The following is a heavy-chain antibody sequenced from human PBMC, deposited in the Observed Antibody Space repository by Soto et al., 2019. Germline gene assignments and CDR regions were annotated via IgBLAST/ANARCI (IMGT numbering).Heavy chain of an antibody. D-gene: IGHD3-10*01. Sequence: ASVRVSCKTSGYTFSTYDINWVRQAPGQGLEWMGWMNPNSGDTGYAQKFLGRLTMTRDGSIRTVYMELSSLSSEDTAVYYCARVNYYGSGSYQDFFYFYALDVWGQGTTVTVSS. J-gene: IGHJ6*02. CDR2: MNPNSGDT. V-gene: IGHV1-8*01. CDR1: GYTFSTYD. CDR3: ARVNYYGSGSYQDFFYFYALDV.